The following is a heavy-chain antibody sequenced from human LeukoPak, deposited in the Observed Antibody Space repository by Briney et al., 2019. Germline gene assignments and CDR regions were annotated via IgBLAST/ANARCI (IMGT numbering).Heavy chain of an antibody. CDR3: TRNSGWYGLS. CDR2: IYSGGST. V-gene: IGHV3-53*01. J-gene: IGHJ1*01. CDR1: GFTVSTNY. D-gene: IGHD6-19*01. Sequence: GGSLRLSCVVSGFTVSTNYMSWVRQAPGKGLEWVSLIYSGGSTYYADSVKGRFTISRDNSKNTLYLQMNSLRAEDTAVYYCTRNSGWYGLSWGQGTLVTVSS.